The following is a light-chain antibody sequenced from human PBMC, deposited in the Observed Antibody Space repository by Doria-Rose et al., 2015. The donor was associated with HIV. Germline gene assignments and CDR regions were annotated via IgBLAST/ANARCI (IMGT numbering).Light chain of an antibody. CDR1: QDINTY. V-gene: IGKV1-16*02. J-gene: IGKJ5*01. Sequence: IRLTQSPSSLSASVGDRVTITRRASQDINTYLAWFQQKPGKAPKSLIYAASSLQSGVPSKFRGSGSETDFTLTITSLQPEDFATYYCQQYKSYPITFGQGTRLEIK. CDR2: AAS. CDR3: QQYKSYPIT.